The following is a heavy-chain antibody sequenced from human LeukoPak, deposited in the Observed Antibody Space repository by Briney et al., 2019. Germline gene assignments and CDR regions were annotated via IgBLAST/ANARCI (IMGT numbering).Heavy chain of an antibody. CDR3: ARIMRFEAYYYGSGSYPSPFFFDY. Sequence: SETLSLTCRVSGVSISSGSNYWGWIRQPPGKTLEWIGSIYSSGSTYYNSSLKSRVIILIDTSKNQFSLKLSSVTAADTAVYYCARIMRFEAYYYGSGSYPSPFFFDYWGQGTLVTVSS. V-gene: IGHV4-39*07. CDR2: IYSSGST. D-gene: IGHD3-10*01. J-gene: IGHJ4*02. CDR1: GVSISSGSNY.